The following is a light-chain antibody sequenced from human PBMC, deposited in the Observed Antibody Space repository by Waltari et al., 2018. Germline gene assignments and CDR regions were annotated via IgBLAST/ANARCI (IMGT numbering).Light chain of an antibody. CDR3: SAYTSSSTLI. CDR2: EFS. V-gene: IGLV2-14*01. Sequence: QSALTQPASVSGSPGQSVTISCTGTSSDVGGYKYVSWYQQHADKAPKLLIFEFSYRPSGVSDRFSASRSGNTASLTISGLQAEDEADYYCSAYTSSSTLIFGGGTKLSVL. CDR1: SSDVGGYKY. J-gene: IGLJ2*01.